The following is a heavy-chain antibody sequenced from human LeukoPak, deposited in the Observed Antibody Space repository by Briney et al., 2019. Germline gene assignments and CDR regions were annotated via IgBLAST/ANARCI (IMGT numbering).Heavy chain of an antibody. CDR2: IRSTTYGGTT. D-gene: IGHD7-27*01. CDR3: ARGGTGDLDY. CDR1: GFTFGDYA. V-gene: IGHV3-49*04. J-gene: IGHJ4*02. Sequence: GGSLGLSCATSGFTFGDYALTWVRQAPGQGLEWVGFIRSTTYGGTTEYAASVKGRFTISRDDSKTIAYLHMDGLKSEDTAIYYCARGGTGDLDYWGQGILVTVSS.